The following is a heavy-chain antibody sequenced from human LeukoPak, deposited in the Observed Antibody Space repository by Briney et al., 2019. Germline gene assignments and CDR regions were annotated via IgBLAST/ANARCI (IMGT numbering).Heavy chain of an antibody. Sequence: GRSLRLSCAASGFTFDDYAMYWVRQAPGKGLEWVSSITWNSGSKVYADSVKGRFTISRDNAKNSLYLQMNSLRAEDTAVYYCAKDQYYYDSSGYYFDYYYYMDVWGKGTTVTISS. CDR2: ITWNSGSK. J-gene: IGHJ6*03. V-gene: IGHV3-9*01. D-gene: IGHD3-22*01. CDR1: GFTFDDYA. CDR3: AKDQYYYDSSGYYFDYYYYMDV.